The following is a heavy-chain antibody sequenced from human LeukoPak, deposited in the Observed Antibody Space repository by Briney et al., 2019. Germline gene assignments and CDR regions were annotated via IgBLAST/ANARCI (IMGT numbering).Heavy chain of an antibody. V-gene: IGHV4-34*01. CDR1: GFTFADYA. Sequence: LRLSCAASGFTFADYAMSWIRQPPGKGLEWIGEINHSGSTNYNPSLKSRVTISVDTSKNQFSLKLSSVTAADTAVYYCARGIGTRGDYWGQGTLVTVSS. CDR3: ARGIGTRGDY. CDR2: INHSGST. J-gene: IGHJ4*02.